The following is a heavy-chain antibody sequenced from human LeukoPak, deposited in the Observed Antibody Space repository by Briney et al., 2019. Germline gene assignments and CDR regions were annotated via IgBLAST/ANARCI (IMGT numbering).Heavy chain of an antibody. CDR3: ARDRYGIFLANDAFDI. CDR1: GYTFTSYA. Sequence: ASVKVSCKASGYTFTSYAMNWVRQAPGQGLEWMGWINTNTGNPAYAQGFTGRFVFSLDTSVSTAYLQISSLKAEDTAVYYCARDRYGIFLANDAFDIWGQGTMVTVSS. V-gene: IGHV7-4-1*02. D-gene: IGHD2-15*01. CDR2: INTNTGNP. J-gene: IGHJ3*02.